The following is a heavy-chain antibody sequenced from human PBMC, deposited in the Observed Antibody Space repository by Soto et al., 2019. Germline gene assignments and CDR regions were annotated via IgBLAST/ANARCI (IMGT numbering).Heavy chain of an antibody. V-gene: IGHV1-69*02. CDR1: GGTFSSYT. Sequence: QVQLVQSGAEVKKPGSSVKVSCKASGGTFSSYTISWVRQAPGQGLEWMGRIIPILGIANYAQKFQGRVTNTADKSTSTAYRELSSLRSEDTAVYYCARAESSGYSYGYFDYWGQGTLVTVSS. CDR2: IIPILGIA. CDR3: ARAESSGYSYGYFDY. J-gene: IGHJ4*02. D-gene: IGHD5-18*01.